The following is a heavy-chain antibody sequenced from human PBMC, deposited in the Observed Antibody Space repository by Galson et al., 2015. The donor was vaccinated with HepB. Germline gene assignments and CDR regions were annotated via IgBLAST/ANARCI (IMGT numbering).Heavy chain of an antibody. CDR2: IIPILGTT. D-gene: IGHD3-10*01. CDR1: GGTFSSYA. J-gene: IGHJ6*02. Sequence: SVKVSCKVSGGTFSSYAISWVRQAPGQGLEWMGRIIPILGTTNYAQTFLGRVTITADKSTSTSYMQLSSLRSEDTAVYYCARRIGDDNYYGMGVWGQGTTVTVSS. CDR3: ARRIGDDNYYGMGV. V-gene: IGHV1-69*04.